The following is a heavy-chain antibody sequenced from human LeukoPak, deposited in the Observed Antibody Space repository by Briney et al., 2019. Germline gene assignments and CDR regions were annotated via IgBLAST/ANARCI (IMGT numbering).Heavy chain of an antibody. CDR2: INPNTGGT. CDR1: GYTFTGYY. CDR3: AREETQIWLIERVGWFDP. J-gene: IGHJ5*02. D-gene: IGHD5-18*01. V-gene: IGHV1-2*06. Sequence: ASVKVSCKASGYTFTGYYMHWVRQAPGQGLEWMGRINPNTGGTNYAQKFQGRVTMTRDTSISTAYMELSSLRSDDTAVYYCAREETQIWLIERVGWFDPWGQGTLVTVSS.